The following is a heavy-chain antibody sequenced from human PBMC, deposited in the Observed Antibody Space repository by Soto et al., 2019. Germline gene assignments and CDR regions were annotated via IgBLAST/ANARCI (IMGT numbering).Heavy chain of an antibody. D-gene: IGHD1-26*01. V-gene: IGHV3-33*01. CDR1: GFTFSSYG. CDR3: ARRRSEYTGSYLDY. CDR2: IWYDGSK. Sequence: QVQLVESGGGVVQPGRSLRLSCAASGFTFSSYGMHWVRQAPGKGLEWVAVIWYDGSKYYGDSVKGRFTISRDNSKNTLYLQMNSLRAEDTAVYYCARRRSEYTGSYLDYWGQGTLVTVSS. J-gene: IGHJ4*02.